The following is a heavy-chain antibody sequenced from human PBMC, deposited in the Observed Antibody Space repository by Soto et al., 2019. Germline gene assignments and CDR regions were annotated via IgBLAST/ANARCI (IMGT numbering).Heavy chain of an antibody. Sequence: GGSLRLSCAASGFTFSSYGMHWVRQAPGKGLEWVAVIWYDGSNKYYADSVKGRFTISRDNSKNTLYLQMNSLRAEDTAVYYCARDFDPFIPRVSTLYYYYGMDVGGQGTTVTVSS. CDR2: IWYDGSNK. J-gene: IGHJ6*02. CDR3: ARDFDPFIPRVSTLYYYYGMDV. V-gene: IGHV3-33*01. D-gene: IGHD3-16*01. CDR1: GFTFSSYG.